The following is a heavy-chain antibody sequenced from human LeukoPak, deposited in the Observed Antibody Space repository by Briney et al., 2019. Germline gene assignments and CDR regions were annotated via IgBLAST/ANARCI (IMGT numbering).Heavy chain of an antibody. CDR1: GGSISSYY. D-gene: IGHD6-19*01. Sequence: SETLSLTCTVSGGSISSYYWSWIRQPPGKGLEWIGYIYYSGSTNYNPSLKSRVTISVDTSKNQFSLKLSSVTAADTAVYYCATSIAVASTGAFDYWGQGTLVTVSS. V-gene: IGHV4-59*08. CDR3: ATSIAVASTGAFDY. J-gene: IGHJ4*02. CDR2: IYYSGST.